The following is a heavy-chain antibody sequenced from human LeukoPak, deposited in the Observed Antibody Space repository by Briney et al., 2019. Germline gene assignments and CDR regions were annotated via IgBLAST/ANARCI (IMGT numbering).Heavy chain of an antibody. Sequence: GASVKVSCKAAGDTFSKYGISGVRQAPGQGLEWMGRIIPILEGIDYAQKFQGRVSITADKSTSTAYMEVSSLKSEDTAVYYCARESLSATPIFDFWGRGTLVTVSS. CDR2: IIPILEGI. J-gene: IGHJ4*02. V-gene: IGHV1-69*04. CDR1: GDTFSKYG. CDR3: ARESLSATPIFDF. D-gene: IGHD5-12*01.